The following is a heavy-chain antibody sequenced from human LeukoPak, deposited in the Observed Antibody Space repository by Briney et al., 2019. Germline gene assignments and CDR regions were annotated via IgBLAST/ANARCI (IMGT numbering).Heavy chain of an antibody. J-gene: IGHJ4*02. D-gene: IGHD3-22*01. Sequence: GGSLRLSCAASGFTFSSYAMSWVRQAPGKGLEWVSAISGSGGSTYYADSVKGRFTISRDNSKNTLYLQMNSLKAEDTAVYYCAKGLDYDSSGSDYWGQGTLVTVSS. V-gene: IGHV3-23*01. CDR2: ISGSGGST. CDR3: AKGLDYDSSGSDY. CDR1: GFTFSSYA.